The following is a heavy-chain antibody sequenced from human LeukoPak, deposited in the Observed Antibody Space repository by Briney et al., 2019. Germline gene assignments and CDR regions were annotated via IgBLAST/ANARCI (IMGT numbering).Heavy chain of an antibody. V-gene: IGHV1-3*01. CDR1: GYTFTR. D-gene: IGHD6-13*01. Sequence: ASAKVSCKASGYTFTRMHWVRQAPGQRPGGMGWINAGNGNTKYSQKLQGRVTITRDTSASTAYMELSSLRSEDTAVYYCARGDIAAASDYWGQGTLVTVSS. CDR3: ARGDIAAASDY. J-gene: IGHJ4*02. CDR2: INAGNGNT.